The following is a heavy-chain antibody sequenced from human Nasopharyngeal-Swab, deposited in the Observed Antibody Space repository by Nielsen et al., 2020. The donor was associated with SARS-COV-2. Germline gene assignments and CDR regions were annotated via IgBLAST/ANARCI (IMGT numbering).Heavy chain of an antibody. J-gene: IGHJ4*02. D-gene: IGHD6-13*01. Sequence: LSLTCAASGFTFSSYAMSWVRQAPGKGLEWVSAISGSGGSTYYADSVKGRFTISRDNAKNSLYLQMNSLRAEDTAVYYCARDSFDGKQLPHYWGQGTLVTVSS. V-gene: IGHV3-23*01. CDR2: ISGSGGST. CDR3: ARDSFDGKQLPHY. CDR1: GFTFSSYA.